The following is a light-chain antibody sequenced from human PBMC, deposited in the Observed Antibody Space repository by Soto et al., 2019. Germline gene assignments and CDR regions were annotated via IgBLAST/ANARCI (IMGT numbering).Light chain of an antibody. J-gene: IGKJ2*01. CDR1: QTVSRNN. V-gene: IGKV3-20*01. Sequence: EIVLTQSPGTLSLSPGEGATLSCRASQTVSRNNLAWYQQKPGQAPRLLISGASSRATGVPDRFSGRGSGTDFTLTIRRLEPEDFAVYYCQQYGSSPDTYGQGTKLEIK. CDR2: GAS. CDR3: QQYGSSPDT.